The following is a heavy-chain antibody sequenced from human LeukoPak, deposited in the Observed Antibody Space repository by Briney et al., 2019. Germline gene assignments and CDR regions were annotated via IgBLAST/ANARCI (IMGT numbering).Heavy chain of an antibody. Sequence: GRSLRLSCAASGFTFSSYAMHWVRQAPGKGLEWVANIKQDGSEKYYVDSVKGRFTISRDNAKNSLYLQMNSLRAEDTAVYYCARTLEAAADFDYWGQGTLVTVSS. V-gene: IGHV3-7*03. CDR3: ARTLEAAADFDY. CDR2: IKQDGSEK. CDR1: GFTFSSYA. J-gene: IGHJ4*02. D-gene: IGHD6-13*01.